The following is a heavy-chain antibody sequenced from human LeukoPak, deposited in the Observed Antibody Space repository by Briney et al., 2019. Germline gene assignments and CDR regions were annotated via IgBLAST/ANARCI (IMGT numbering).Heavy chain of an antibody. V-gene: IGHV3-66*01. Sequence: GGSLRLSCAASGFTVSNNYMSWVRQAPGKGLEWVSVIYSGDNTYYVESVKGRFTISRDNAKNSLYLQMNSLRAEDTAVYYCARVGNHDAFDIWGQGTMVTVSS. J-gene: IGHJ3*02. CDR2: IYSGDNT. D-gene: IGHD1-1*01. CDR3: ARVGNHDAFDI. CDR1: GFTVSNNY.